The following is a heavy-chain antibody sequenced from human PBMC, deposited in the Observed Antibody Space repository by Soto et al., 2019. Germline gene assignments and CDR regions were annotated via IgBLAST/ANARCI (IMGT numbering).Heavy chain of an antibody. V-gene: IGHV5-51*01. J-gene: IGHJ4*02. Sequence: PGESLKISCKASGYSFTRYCIAWVRQMPGKGLEWMGIIYPGDSDTRYSPSFQGQVTISADKSISSATLLWSSLKASDTAMYYCARLVGDTTNSLAYWGQGTLVTVSS. CDR3: ARLVGDTTNSLAY. D-gene: IGHD1-26*01. CDR2: IYPGDSDT. CDR1: GYSFTRYC.